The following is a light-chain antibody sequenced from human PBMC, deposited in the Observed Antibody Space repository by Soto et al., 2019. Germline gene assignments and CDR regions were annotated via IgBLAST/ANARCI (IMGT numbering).Light chain of an antibody. Sequence: DIQMTQSPSTLSASVGDRVTITCRASQSISSWLAWYQQKLGRAPRLLIYDASSLESGVPSRFSGSGYGTEFTLTISSLQSEDFAVYYCQQYNNWPTFGQGTKVDIK. V-gene: IGKV1-5*01. CDR2: DAS. J-gene: IGKJ1*01. CDR1: QSISSW. CDR3: QQYNNWPT.